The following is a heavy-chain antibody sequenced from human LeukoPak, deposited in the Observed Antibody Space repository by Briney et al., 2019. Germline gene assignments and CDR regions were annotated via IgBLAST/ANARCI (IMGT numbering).Heavy chain of an antibody. Sequence: SETLSLTCAVYGGSFSGYYWSWIRQPPGKGLEWIGEINHSGSTNYNPSLKSRVTISVDTSKNQFSPKLNSVTAADTAMYYCARWPTTRGTFDIWGQGSMVTVSS. CDR3: ARWPTTRGTFDI. CDR1: GGSFSGYY. J-gene: IGHJ3*02. V-gene: IGHV4-34*01. D-gene: IGHD1-26*01. CDR2: INHSGST.